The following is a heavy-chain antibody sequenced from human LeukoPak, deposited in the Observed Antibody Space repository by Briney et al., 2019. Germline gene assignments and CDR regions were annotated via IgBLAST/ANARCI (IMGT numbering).Heavy chain of an antibody. CDR1: GFTFSTYG. J-gene: IGHJ4*02. D-gene: IGHD3-10*01. CDR2: ISGSAGST. V-gene: IGHV3-23*01. CDR3: AKRSLHASGSPPCFDY. Sequence: GRSLRLSCGASGFTFSTYGMNWVRQAPAQGMYWVSTISGSAGSTFSADSVTGRFTISRDNSKNTLYLQMNSLRAEDTAVYYCAKRSLHASGSPPCFDYWGQGTLVTVSS.